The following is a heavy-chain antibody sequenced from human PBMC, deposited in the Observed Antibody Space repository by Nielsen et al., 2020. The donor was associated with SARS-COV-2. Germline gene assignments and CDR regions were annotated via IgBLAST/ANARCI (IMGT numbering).Heavy chain of an antibody. J-gene: IGHJ5*02. CDR2: IKSKTDGGTT. V-gene: IGHV3-15*01. CDR3: ITDVPATDWLPNNWFDP. D-gene: IGHD3/OR15-3a*01. CDR1: GFTFSNAW. Sequence: GESLKISCAASGFTFSNAWMSWVRQAPGKGLEWVGRIKSKTDGGTTDYVPPVKGRFSISRDDSKNTLYLHMNSLKTEDTAVYYCITDVPATDWLPNNWFDPWGQGTLVTVSS.